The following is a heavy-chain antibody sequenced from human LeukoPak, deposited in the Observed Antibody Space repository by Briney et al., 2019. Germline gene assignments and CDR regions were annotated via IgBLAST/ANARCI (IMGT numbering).Heavy chain of an antibody. D-gene: IGHD3-9*01. CDR1: GFTFTTYW. J-gene: IGHJ3*01. CDR2: IKQDGSET. V-gene: IGHV3-7*01. Sequence: PGGSLRLSCGASGFTFTTYWMNWVRQAPGKGLEWVANIKQDGSETYYVDSAKGRFTISRDNDKNSVFLQMGSLRVEDTAVYYCVRGFDGTNAFDLWGQGTMVTVSS. CDR3: VRGFDGTNAFDL.